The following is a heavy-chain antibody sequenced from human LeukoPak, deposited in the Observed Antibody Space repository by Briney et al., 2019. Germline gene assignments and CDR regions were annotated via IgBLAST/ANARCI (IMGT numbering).Heavy chain of an antibody. D-gene: IGHD5-18*01. Sequence: GGSLRLSCAASGFIFSTYSMNWVRQAPGKGLEWISYITSSSSTIFYADSVKGRFTISRDNAKNSLYLQMNSLRAEDTAVYYCARDRSDGYSYGSDAFDIWGQGTMVTVSS. CDR2: ITSSSSTI. CDR1: GFIFSTYS. J-gene: IGHJ3*02. CDR3: ARDRSDGYSYGSDAFDI. V-gene: IGHV3-48*01.